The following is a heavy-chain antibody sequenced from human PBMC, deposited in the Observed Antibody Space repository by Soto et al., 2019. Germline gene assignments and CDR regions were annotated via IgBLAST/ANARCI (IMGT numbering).Heavy chain of an antibody. Sequence: QVQLVQSGAEVKTPGASVKVSCKASGYTFTSYDINWVRQATGQGLEWMGWMNPNSGNTGYAQKFQGRVTMTRNTSISTAYMELSSLRSEDTAVYYCARGRLTGYCSSTSCLQFDPWGQGTLVTVSS. J-gene: IGHJ5*02. CDR2: MNPNSGNT. D-gene: IGHD2-2*01. V-gene: IGHV1-8*01. CDR3: ARGRLTGYCSSTSCLQFDP. CDR1: GYTFTSYD.